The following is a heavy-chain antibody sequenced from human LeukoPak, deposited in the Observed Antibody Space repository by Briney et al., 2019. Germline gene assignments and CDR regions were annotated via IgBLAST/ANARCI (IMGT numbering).Heavy chain of an antibody. D-gene: IGHD2-2*01. J-gene: IGHJ4*02. CDR1: GYTFTSYG. CDR3: ARDWGDIVVVPAAAALGPDY. Sequence: ASVKVSCKASGYTFTSYGISWVRQAPGQGLEWMGWISAYNGNTNDAQKLQGRVTMTTDTSTSTAYMELRSLRSDDTAVYYCARDWGDIVVVPAAAALGPDYWGQGTLVTVSS. CDR2: ISAYNGNT. V-gene: IGHV1-18*01.